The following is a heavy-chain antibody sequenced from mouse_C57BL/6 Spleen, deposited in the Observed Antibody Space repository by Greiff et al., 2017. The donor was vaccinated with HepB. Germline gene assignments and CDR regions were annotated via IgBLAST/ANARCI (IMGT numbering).Heavy chain of an antibody. Sequence: VKLVESGPELVKPGASVKISCKASGYSFTSYYIHWVKQRPGQGLEWIGWIYPGSGNTKYNEKFKGKATLTADTSSSTAYMQLSSLTSEDSAVYYCARGTAGDYWGQGTTLTVSS. CDR1: GYSFTSYY. CDR2: IYPGSGNT. V-gene: IGHV1-66*01. D-gene: IGHD1-2*01. J-gene: IGHJ2*01. CDR3: ARGTAGDY.